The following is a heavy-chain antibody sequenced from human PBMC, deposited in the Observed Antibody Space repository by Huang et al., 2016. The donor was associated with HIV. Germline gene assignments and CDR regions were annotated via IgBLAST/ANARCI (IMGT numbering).Heavy chain of an antibody. D-gene: IGHD6-19*01. J-gene: IGHJ4*02. CDR1: GYTFTSYG. Sequence: QVQLVQSGAEVKKPGASVKVSCKASGYTFTSYGISWVRQDPGQGLEWRGWISAYNGHTNYAQKLQGRGTMTTETSTSTAYMELRSLRSDDTAVYYCARDRGAVAGTSPGYWGQGTLVTVSS. CDR3: ARDRGAVAGTSPGY. V-gene: IGHV1-18*01. CDR2: ISAYNGHT.